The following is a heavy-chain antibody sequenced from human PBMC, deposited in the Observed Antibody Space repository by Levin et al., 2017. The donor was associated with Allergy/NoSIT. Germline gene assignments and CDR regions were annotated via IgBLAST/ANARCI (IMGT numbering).Heavy chain of an antibody. J-gene: IGHJ4*02. V-gene: IGHV3-7*01. CDR2: IKQDGRER. CDR3: ARVRGRSATSYDL. CDR1: GFSVSPFW. D-gene: IGHD3-16*01. Sequence: GGSLRLSCAASGFSVSPFWLTWVRQSPGKGLEWVANIKQDGRERYYVDSVKGRFTISRDNANNSLYLQMSSLRPEATAVYSCARVRGRSATSYDLWGQGTLVTVSS.